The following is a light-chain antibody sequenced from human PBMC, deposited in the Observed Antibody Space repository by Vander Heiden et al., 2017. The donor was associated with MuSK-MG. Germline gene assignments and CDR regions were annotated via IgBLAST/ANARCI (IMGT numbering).Light chain of an antibody. V-gene: IGKV3-20*01. J-gene: IGKJ4*01. CDR2: GAS. CDR3: QQYGSSPLT. Sequence: VLTQSPGTLSFSPGERATPSCRASQSISSSYLAWYQQKPGQAPRLLIYGASSRATGIPDRFSGSGSRTDFTLTISRLEPEDFAVYYCQQYGSSPLTFGGGTKVEI. CDR1: QSISSSY.